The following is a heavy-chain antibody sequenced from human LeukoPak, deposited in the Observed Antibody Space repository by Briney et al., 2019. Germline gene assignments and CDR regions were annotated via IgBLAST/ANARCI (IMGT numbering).Heavy chain of an antibody. Sequence: SETLSLTCAVYGGSFSGYYWSWIRQPPGKGLEWIGEINHSGSTNYNPSLKSRVTISVDTSKNQFSLKLSSETAADTAVYYCARRRVVVAATRDYGMDVWGQGTTVTVSS. J-gene: IGHJ6*02. CDR2: INHSGST. CDR1: GGSFSGYY. D-gene: IGHD2-15*01. CDR3: ARRRVVVAATRDYGMDV. V-gene: IGHV4-34*01.